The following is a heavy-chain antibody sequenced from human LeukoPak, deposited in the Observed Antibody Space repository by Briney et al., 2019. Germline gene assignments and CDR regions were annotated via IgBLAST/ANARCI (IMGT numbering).Heavy chain of an antibody. CDR2: IYTSGST. D-gene: IGHD1-1*01. J-gene: IGHJ6*03. Sequence: SETLSLACTVSGGSISSGSYYWSWIRQPAGKGLEWIGRIYTSGSTNYNPSLKSRVTISVDTSKNQFSLKLSSVTAADTAVYYCATTANSYYYYYYMDVWGKGTTVTVSS. CDR3: ATTANSYYYYYYMDV. CDR1: GGSISSGSYY. V-gene: IGHV4-61*02.